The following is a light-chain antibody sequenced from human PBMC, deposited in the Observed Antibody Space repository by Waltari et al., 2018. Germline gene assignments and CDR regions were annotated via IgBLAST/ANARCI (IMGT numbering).Light chain of an antibody. CDR1: PSVLVTSKNRNY. Sequence: DIVMTQSPDSLAVSLVDGAPITCKSSPSVLVTSKNRNYLAWSQQKPGQPPQLLIYWASARDSGVPDRFSGSGSGTDFTLTISSLQAEDVAFYYCQQYYTPPWTFGQGTKVEI. CDR3: QQYYTPPWT. J-gene: IGKJ1*01. V-gene: IGKV4-1*01. CDR2: WAS.